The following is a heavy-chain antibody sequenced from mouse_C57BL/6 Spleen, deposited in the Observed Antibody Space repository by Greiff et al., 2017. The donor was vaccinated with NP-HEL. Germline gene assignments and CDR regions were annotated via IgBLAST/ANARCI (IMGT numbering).Heavy chain of an antibody. J-gene: IGHJ4*01. Sequence: QVQLKQSGAELVRPGASVKLSCKASGYTFTDYYINWVKQRPGQGLEWIARIYPGSGNTYYNEKFKGKATLTAEKSSSTAYMQLSSLTSEDSAVYFCARGGYGTSYAMDYWGQGTSVTVSS. CDR1: GYTFTDYY. D-gene: IGHD1-1*01. V-gene: IGHV1-76*01. CDR3: ARGGYGTSYAMDY. CDR2: IYPGSGNT.